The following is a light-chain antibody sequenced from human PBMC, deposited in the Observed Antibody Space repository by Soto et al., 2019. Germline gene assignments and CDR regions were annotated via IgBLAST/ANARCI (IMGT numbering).Light chain of an antibody. CDR2: STN. V-gene: IGLV1-44*01. J-gene: IGLJ2*01. Sequence: SVLTKPPSASRTPGQMVTISCYRSSSNIGTNTVNWYQQFPGSAPQLLLYSTNQRPSGVPGRFSGSKSGTSASLAISGLQSEDEADYYCAAWDGSLDVVLFGGGTKVTVL. CDR3: AAWDGSLDVVL. CDR1: SSNIGTNT.